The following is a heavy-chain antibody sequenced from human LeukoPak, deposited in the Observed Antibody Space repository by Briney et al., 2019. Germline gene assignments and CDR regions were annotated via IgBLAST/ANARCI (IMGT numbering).Heavy chain of an antibody. CDR2: ISAYNGNT. D-gene: IGHD3-22*01. J-gene: IGHJ4*02. CDR3: ARDLVYYYDSSGYADPSPRIGY. CDR1: GYTFTSYG. V-gene: IGHV1-18*01. Sequence: ASVKVSCKASGYTFTSYGISWERQAPGQGLEWMGWISAYNGNTNYAQKLQGRVTMTTDTSTSTAYMELRSLRSDDTAVYYCARDLVYYYDSSGYADPSPRIGYWGQGTLVTVSS.